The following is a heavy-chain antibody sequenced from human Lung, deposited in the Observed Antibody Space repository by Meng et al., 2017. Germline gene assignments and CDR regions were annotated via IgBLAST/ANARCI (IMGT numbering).Heavy chain of an antibody. CDR3: ARDAAMVKGGDY. CDR2: INAGNGNT. D-gene: IGHD5-18*01. Sequence: QVQLVQSGAEVKTPGAPVKVTCKASGYTFSTYTMHWVRQAPGQRLEWMGWINAGNGNTKFSQKFQGRVTITRDTSASTAYMELSSLRSEDTAVYYCARDAAMVKGGDYWGQGTLVTSPQ. CDR1: GYTFSTYT. V-gene: IGHV1-3*01. J-gene: IGHJ4*02.